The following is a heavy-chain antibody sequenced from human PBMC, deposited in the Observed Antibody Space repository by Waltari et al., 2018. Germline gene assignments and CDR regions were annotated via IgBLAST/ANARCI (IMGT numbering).Heavy chain of an antibody. J-gene: IGHJ4*02. D-gene: IGHD3-10*01. Sequence: QVQLQESGPGLVKPSETLSLTCTVSGYSISSGYYWGWIRQPPGKGLEWIGSIYHSGSTYDNPSLKSRVTISVDTSKNQFSLKLSSVTAADTAVYYCARDDYGSGSYFDYWGQGTLVTVSS. V-gene: IGHV4-38-2*02. CDR3: ARDDYGSGSYFDY. CDR2: IYHSGST. CDR1: GYSISSGYY.